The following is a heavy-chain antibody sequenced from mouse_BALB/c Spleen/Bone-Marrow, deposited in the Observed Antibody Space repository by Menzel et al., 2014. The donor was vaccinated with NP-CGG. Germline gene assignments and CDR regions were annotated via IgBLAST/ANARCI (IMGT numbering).Heavy chain of an antibody. Sequence: VQLQQSGAELVKPGASVKLSCKASGYTFTSYYMYWVKQRPGQGLEWFGEINPSNGGTNFNEKFKKKATLTVDKSSSTAYMQLSSLTSEDSAVYYCSRGRRYALDYWGQGTSVTVSS. CDR1: GYTFTSYY. J-gene: IGHJ4*01. CDR2: INPSNGGT. CDR3: SRGRRYALDY. V-gene: IGHV1S16*01.